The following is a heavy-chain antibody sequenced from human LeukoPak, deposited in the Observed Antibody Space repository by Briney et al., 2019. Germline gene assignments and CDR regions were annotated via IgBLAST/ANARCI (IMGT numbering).Heavy chain of an antibody. V-gene: IGHV3-30-3*01. CDR3: ARGMTKVTTIGGGLSRTNYYYYYGMDV. Sequence: PGGFLRLSCAASGFTFSSYAMHWVRQAPGKVLEWVAVISYDGSNKYYADSVKGRFTISRDNSKNTLYMQMNSLRAEDTAVYSCARGMTKVTTIGGGLSRTNYYYYYGMDVWGQGTTVTVSS. D-gene: IGHD4-11*01. CDR2: ISYDGSNK. J-gene: IGHJ6*02. CDR1: GFTFSSYA.